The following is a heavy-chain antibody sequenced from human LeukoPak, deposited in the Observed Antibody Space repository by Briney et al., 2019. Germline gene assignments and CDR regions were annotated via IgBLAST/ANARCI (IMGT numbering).Heavy chain of an antibody. CDR1: GFTFSSYS. Sequence: GGSLRLSCAASGFTFSSYSMNWVRQAPGKGLEWVSSISSSSSYIYYADSVKGRFTISRDNAKNSPYLQMNSLRAEDTAVYYCARDRRRYSYGYYFDYWGQGTLVTVSS. V-gene: IGHV3-21*01. D-gene: IGHD5-18*01. CDR2: ISSSSSYI. J-gene: IGHJ4*02. CDR3: ARDRRRYSYGYYFDY.